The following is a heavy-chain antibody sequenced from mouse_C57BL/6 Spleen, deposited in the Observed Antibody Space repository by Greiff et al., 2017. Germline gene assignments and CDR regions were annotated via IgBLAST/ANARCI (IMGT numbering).Heavy chain of an antibody. D-gene: IGHD1-1*01. Sequence: VKLQESGAELVKPGASVKISCKASGYAFSSYWMNWVKQRPGKGLEWIGQIYPGDGDTNYNGKFKGKATLTSDKSSSTAYMQLSSLTSEDSAVYFCARSSFTPFAYWGQGTLVTVSA. J-gene: IGHJ3*01. CDR1: GYAFSSYW. CDR2: IYPGDGDT. CDR3: ARSSFTPFAY. V-gene: IGHV1-80*01.